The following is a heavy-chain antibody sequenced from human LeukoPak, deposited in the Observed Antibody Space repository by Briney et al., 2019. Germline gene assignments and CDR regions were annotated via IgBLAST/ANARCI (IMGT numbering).Heavy chain of an antibody. J-gene: IGHJ4*02. V-gene: IGHV3-30-3*01. CDR2: ISYDGSNK. CDR3: ARDGYGDIAHSGYEPPFDY. CDR1: GFTFSSYA. D-gene: IGHD3-22*01. Sequence: GGSLRLSCAGAGFTFSSYAMHWVRQAPGKGLEWVAVISYDGSNKYYADSVKGRFTISRDNSKNTLYLQMNSLRAEDTAVYYCARDGYGDIAHSGYEPPFDYWGQGTLVTVSS.